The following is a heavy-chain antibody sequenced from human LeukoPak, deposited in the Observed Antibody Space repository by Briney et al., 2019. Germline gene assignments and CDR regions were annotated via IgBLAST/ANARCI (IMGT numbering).Heavy chain of an antibody. J-gene: IGHJ4*02. CDR3: ARDPGGIAVAGTNFDY. Sequence: PGGSLRLSCAASGFTFSSYSMNWVRQAPGKGLEWVSSISSSSSYIYYVDSVKGRFTISRDNAKNSLYLQMNSLRAEDTAVYYCARDPGGIAVAGTNFDYWGQGTLVTVSS. D-gene: IGHD6-13*01. V-gene: IGHV3-21*01. CDR1: GFTFSSYS. CDR2: ISSSSSYI.